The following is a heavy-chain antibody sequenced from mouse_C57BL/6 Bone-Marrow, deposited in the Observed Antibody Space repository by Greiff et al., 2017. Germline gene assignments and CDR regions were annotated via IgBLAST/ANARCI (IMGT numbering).Heavy chain of an antibody. J-gene: IGHJ4*01. V-gene: IGHV5-6*01. Sequence: EVKLVESGGDLVKPGGSLKLSCAASGFTFSSYGMSWVRQTPDKRLEWVATLSSGGSYTYYPDSMKGRFTISRDNAKNTLYLQMSSLKSEDTAMYYCARQGGLRRGYYAMDYWGQGTSVTVSS. CDR1: GFTFSSYG. CDR3: ARQGGLRRGYYAMDY. D-gene: IGHD2-4*01. CDR2: LSSGGSYT.